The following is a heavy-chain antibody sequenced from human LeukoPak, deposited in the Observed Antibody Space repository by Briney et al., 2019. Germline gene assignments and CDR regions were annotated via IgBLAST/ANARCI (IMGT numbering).Heavy chain of an antibody. J-gene: IGHJ4*02. Sequence: TGGSLRLSCAASGLTFSSYAMHWVRQAPGKGLEWVPDITYDGSNKYYADSVKGRFTISRDNSKNTLYLQMNSLRAEDTAVYYCARDLLIVVRGVILPDHIDYWGQGTLVTVSS. CDR1: GLTFSSYA. V-gene: IGHV3-30*04. CDR2: ITYDGSNK. CDR3: ARDLLIVVRGVILPDHIDY. D-gene: IGHD3-10*01.